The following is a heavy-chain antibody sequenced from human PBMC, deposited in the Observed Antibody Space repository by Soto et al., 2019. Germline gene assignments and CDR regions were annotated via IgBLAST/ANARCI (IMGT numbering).Heavy chain of an antibody. Sequence: QITLKETGPTLVKPTQTLTLTCSFSGFSLSISEVGVAWIRQPPVKALEWLALIYWDDNKHYSPSLEGRANITKHTSKNQVVLTMTNMYPVDTATYYCAHMRSGGHIVGWHNYSLEYWGQGTLVTVSS. CDR3: AHMRSGGHIVGWHNYSLEY. CDR1: GFSLSISEVG. D-gene: IGHD2-15*01. V-gene: IGHV2-5*02. J-gene: IGHJ4*02. CDR2: IYWDDNK.